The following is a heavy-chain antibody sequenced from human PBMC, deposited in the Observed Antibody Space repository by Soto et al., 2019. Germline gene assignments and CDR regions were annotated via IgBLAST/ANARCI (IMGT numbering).Heavy chain of an antibody. CDR2: ISPSGST. Sequence: QVQLQESGPEVVKPSGTLSLTCTVSGHSISSTDWWSWVRQPPGKGLEWIGEISPSGSTNYNPSLKSRVTMLLDKSRIQFSLSLNSVTAADTAMYYCARLRFYDLGSPISWGQGTLVTVSS. CDR1: GHSISSTDW. J-gene: IGHJ4*02. CDR3: ARLRFYDLGSPIS. D-gene: IGHD3-10*01. V-gene: IGHV4-4*02.